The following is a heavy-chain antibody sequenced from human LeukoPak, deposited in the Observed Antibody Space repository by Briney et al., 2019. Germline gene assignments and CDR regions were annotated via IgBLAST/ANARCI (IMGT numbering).Heavy chain of an antibody. CDR3: ARLGGLTGTTDY. J-gene: IGHJ4*02. D-gene: IGHD1-14*01. V-gene: IGHV4-39*07. CDR1: GGSISSSSYY. Sequence: SETLSLTCTVSGGSISSSSYYWGWIRQPPGKGLEWIGSINYSGTTYYNPPLKSRVTISVDRSKNQFSLRLSSVTAADTAVYYCARLGGLTGTTDYWGQGTLVTVSS. CDR2: INYSGTT.